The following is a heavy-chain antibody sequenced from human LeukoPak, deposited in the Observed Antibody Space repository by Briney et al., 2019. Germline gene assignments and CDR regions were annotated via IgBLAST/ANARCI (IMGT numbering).Heavy chain of an antibody. CDR2: IYPGDSDT. CDR1: GNSFTTYW. Sequence: GESLKISCKGSGNSFTTYWIGWVRQMPGKGLEWMGIIYPGDSDTRYNPSFQGQVTISADKSISTAYLQWSSLKASDTAMYYCARRSTYYYYFDYWGQGTPVTVSS. J-gene: IGHJ4*02. CDR3: ARRSTYYYYFDY. D-gene: IGHD3-22*01. V-gene: IGHV5-51*01.